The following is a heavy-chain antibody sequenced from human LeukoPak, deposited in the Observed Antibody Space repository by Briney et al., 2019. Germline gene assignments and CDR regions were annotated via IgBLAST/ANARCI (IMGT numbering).Heavy chain of an antibody. CDR3: AKVYYDFWSGPERVRYYYYMDV. CDR2: IRYDGSNK. CDR1: GFTFSSYG. D-gene: IGHD3-3*01. J-gene: IGHJ6*03. Sequence: GGSLRLSCAASGFTFSSYGMRWVRQAPGKGLEWVAFIRYDGSNKYYADSVKGRFTISRDNSKNTLYLQMNSLRAEDTAVYYCAKVYYDFWSGPERVRYYYYMDVWGKGTTVTVSS. V-gene: IGHV3-30*02.